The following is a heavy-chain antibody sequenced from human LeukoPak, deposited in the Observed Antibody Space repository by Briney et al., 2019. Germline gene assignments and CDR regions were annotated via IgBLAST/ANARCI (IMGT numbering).Heavy chain of an antibody. J-gene: IGHJ4*02. D-gene: IGHD2-2*02. CDR2: ISFDGTIT. CDR3: ARGPIPDY. V-gene: IGHV3-30*14. Sequence: GRSLRLSCAASGFPFSNHAMHWVRQAPGKGPEWVTIISFDGTITYYTDSVKGRFTITRDNSRNTLYLQMNSLRVEDTAVYYCARGPIPDYWGQGTLVTVSS. CDR1: GFPFSNHA.